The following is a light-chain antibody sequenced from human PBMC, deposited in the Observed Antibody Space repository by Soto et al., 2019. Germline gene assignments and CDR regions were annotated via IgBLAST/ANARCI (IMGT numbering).Light chain of an antibody. CDR3: QQYNSYSRT. CDR1: QSISVW. CDR2: KAS. Sequence: DIQMTQSPSTLSASVGDRVTITCRASQSISVWLAWYQQKPGKAPKLLIYKASSLESGVTSRFSGIGSGSDFTLNISSLQPDDFATYYCQQYNSYSRTFGQGTKGEV. J-gene: IGKJ1*01. V-gene: IGKV1-5*03.